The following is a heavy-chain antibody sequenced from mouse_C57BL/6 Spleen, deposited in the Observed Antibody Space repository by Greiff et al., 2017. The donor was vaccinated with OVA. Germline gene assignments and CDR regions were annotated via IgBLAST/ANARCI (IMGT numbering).Heavy chain of an antibody. J-gene: IGHJ1*03. D-gene: IGHD2-3*01. CDR3: ARADGYDWYFDV. V-gene: IGHV7-3*01. Sequence: DVHLVESGGGLVQPGGSLSLSCAASGFTFTDYYMSWVRQPPGKALEWLGFIRNKANGYTTEYSASVKGRFTISRDNSQSILYLQMNALRAEDSATYYCARADGYDWYFDVWGTGTTVTVSS. CDR2: IRNKANGYTT. CDR1: GFTFTDYY.